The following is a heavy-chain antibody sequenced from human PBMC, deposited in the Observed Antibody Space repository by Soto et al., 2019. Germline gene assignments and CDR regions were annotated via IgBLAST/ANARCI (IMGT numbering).Heavy chain of an antibody. Sequence: QVTLKESGPVLVKPTETLTLTCTVSGISLSNARTGVSWIRQPPGKALEWLAHIFSNDEKSYRTSLKSRLTISKDTSKSQGVLTMTNVDPVDTATYYCGRILRNNHHPPDYWGQGILVTVSS. V-gene: IGHV2-26*01. J-gene: IGHJ4*02. CDR2: IFSNDEK. CDR1: GISLSNARTG. CDR3: GRILRNNHHPPDY.